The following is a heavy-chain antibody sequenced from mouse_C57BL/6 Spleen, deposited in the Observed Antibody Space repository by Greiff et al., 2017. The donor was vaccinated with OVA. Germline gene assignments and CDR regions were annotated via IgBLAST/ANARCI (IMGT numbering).Heavy chain of an antibody. V-gene: IGHV1-64*01. Sequence: QVQLQQPGAELVKPGASVKLSCKASGYTFTSYWMHWVKQRPGQGLEWIGMIHPTSGSTNYNEKFKSKATLTVDKSSSTAYMQLSSLTSEDSAVYNWARIELSGTGYYFDYWGQGTTLTVSS. CDR3: ARIELSGTGYYFDY. CDR2: IHPTSGST. D-gene: IGHD4-1*01. CDR1: GYTFTSYW. J-gene: IGHJ2*01.